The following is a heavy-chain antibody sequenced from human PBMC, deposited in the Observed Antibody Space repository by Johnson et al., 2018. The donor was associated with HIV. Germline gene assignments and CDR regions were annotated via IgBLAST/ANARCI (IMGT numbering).Heavy chain of an antibody. J-gene: IGHJ3*02. D-gene: IGHD3-22*01. CDR3: ARDRRYYDRSGYYHDAFDI. Sequence: EVQLVESGGDLIQPGGSLRLSCAASGFTVSSTYMSWVRQAPGKGLEWLSVIYGGGNTYYADSVKGRFTISRDNSQNTLYLQMNSLRAEDTAVDYCARDRRYYDRSGYYHDAFDIWGQGTMVTVSS. CDR1: GFTVSSTY. CDR2: IYGGGNT. V-gene: IGHV3-53*01.